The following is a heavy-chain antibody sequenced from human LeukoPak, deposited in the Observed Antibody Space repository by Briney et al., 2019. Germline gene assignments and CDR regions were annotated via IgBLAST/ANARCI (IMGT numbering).Heavy chain of an antibody. CDR2: INHSGST. D-gene: IGHD6-13*01. J-gene: IGHJ4*02. Sequence: SETLSLTCAVYGGSFSGYYWSWIRQPPGKGLEWIGEINHSGSTNYNPSLKSRVTISVDTSKNQFSLKLSSVTAADTAVYYCARGHEGIDYWGQGTLVTVSS. CDR1: GGSFSGYY. V-gene: IGHV4-34*01. CDR3: ARGHEGIDY.